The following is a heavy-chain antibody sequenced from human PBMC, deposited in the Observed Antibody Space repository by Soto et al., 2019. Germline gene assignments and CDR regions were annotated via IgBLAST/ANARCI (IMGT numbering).Heavy chain of an antibody. D-gene: IGHD1-26*01. Sequence: ASVKVSCKASGYTFITYAMHWLRQAPGQRLEWMGWINAGDGNTKYSQKFQGRVTITRDTSASTAYMELSSLRSEDTAVYYCARPVSGGGYLFDSWGQGTQVTVSS. V-gene: IGHV1-3*01. CDR3: ARPVSGGGYLFDS. CDR2: INAGDGNT. CDR1: GYTFITYA. J-gene: IGHJ4*02.